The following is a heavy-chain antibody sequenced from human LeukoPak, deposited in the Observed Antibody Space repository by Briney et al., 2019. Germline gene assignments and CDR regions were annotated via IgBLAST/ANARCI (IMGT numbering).Heavy chain of an antibody. CDR2: ISGSGGSGGST. V-gene: IGHV3-23*01. J-gene: IGHJ4*02. CDR3: AKSGLNRFDY. D-gene: IGHD2-15*01. CDR1: GFTFSSYA. Sequence: GGSLRLSCAASGFTFSSYAMSWVRQAPGKGPGWVSNISGSGGSGGSTYYADSVKGRFTISRDNSKNTLYLQMNSLRAEDTAVYYCAKSGLNRFDYWGQGTLVTVSS.